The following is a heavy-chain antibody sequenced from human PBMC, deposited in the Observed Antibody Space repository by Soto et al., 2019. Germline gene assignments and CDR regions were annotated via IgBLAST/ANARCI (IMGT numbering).Heavy chain of an antibody. CDR3: ARDTSRPHEYTWNEYGDAFDI. CDR2: ISGGSSTV. CDR1: GFSFKTYG. D-gene: IGHD1-20*01. V-gene: IGHV3-48*01. J-gene: IGHJ3*02. Sequence: EAQVVESGGGLVQPGGSLRLSCSASGFSFKTYGMNWVRQAPGKGLEWVSFISGGSSTVYYEDSVKGRITISQDNAKDSLYLQMNGLRAEDTVVDYCARDTSRPHEYTWNEYGDAFDIWGQGTMVTVSA.